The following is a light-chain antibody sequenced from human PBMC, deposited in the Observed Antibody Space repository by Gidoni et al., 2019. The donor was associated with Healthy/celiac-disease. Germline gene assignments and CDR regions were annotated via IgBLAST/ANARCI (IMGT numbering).Light chain of an antibody. CDR2: KAS. Sequence: DIQMTQSPSTLSASVGDRVTITCRASQSISSWLAWYQQKPGKDPKLLIYKASSLESGVPSRFSGSGSGTEFTLTISSLQPDDFATYYCQHKGTFGQGTKVEIK. CDR3: QHKGT. CDR1: QSISSW. J-gene: IGKJ1*01. V-gene: IGKV1-5*03.